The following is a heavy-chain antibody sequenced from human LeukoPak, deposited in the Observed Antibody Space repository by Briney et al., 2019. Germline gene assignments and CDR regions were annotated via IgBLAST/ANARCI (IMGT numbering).Heavy chain of an antibody. Sequence: SETLSLTCTVSGGSISSYYWSWIRQPPGKGLEWIGYIYYSGSTNYNPSLKSRVTISVDTSKNQFSLKLSSVTAADTAVYYCARGGCGDYYFDYWGQGTLVTVSS. D-gene: IGHD4-17*01. CDR1: GGSISSYY. CDR2: IYYSGST. V-gene: IGHV4-59*01. J-gene: IGHJ4*02. CDR3: ARGGCGDYYFDY.